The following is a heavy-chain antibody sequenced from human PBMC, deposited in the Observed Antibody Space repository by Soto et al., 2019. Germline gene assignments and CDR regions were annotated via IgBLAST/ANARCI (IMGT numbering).Heavy chain of an antibody. Sequence: SETLSLTCTVSGGSISSYYWSWIRQPPGKGLEWIGYIYYSGSTNYNPSLKSRVTISVDTSKNQFSLKLSSVTAADTAVYYCARDRHGAYSRSLDWFDTWGQGILVTLSS. CDR1: GGSISSYY. D-gene: IGHD6-13*01. CDR2: IYYSGST. CDR3: ARDRHGAYSRSLDWFDT. V-gene: IGHV4-59*01. J-gene: IGHJ5*02.